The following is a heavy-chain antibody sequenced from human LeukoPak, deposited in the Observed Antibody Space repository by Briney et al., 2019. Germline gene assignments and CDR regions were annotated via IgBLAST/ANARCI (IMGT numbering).Heavy chain of an antibody. V-gene: IGHV3-30*04. J-gene: IGHJ6*03. D-gene: IGHD3-22*01. CDR1: GFTFSSYA. CDR2: ISYDGSNK. Sequence: GGSLRLSCAASGFTFSSYAMHWVRQAPGKGLEWVAVISYDGSNKYYADSVKGRFTISRDNSKNTLYLQMNSLRAEDTAVYYCARDGSDYYDSSGYRPYYYYYMDVWGKGTTVTVSS. CDR3: ARDGSDYYDSSGYRPYYYYYMDV.